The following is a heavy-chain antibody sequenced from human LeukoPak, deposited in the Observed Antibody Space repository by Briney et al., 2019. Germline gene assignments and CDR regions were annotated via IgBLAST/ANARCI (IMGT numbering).Heavy chain of an antibody. V-gene: IGHV3-11*01. J-gene: IGHJ6*03. CDR2: ISDSGGSI. CDR3: ARAGDSSGWFYYYYYMDV. CDR1: GFTLSDYY. Sequence: GGSLRLSCAASGFTLSDYYMSWIRQAPGKGLEWLSYISDSGGSIYYADSVKGRFTISRDNAKNSLCLQMNSLRAEDTAVYYCARAGDSSGWFYYYYYMDVWGKGTTVTISS. D-gene: IGHD6-19*01.